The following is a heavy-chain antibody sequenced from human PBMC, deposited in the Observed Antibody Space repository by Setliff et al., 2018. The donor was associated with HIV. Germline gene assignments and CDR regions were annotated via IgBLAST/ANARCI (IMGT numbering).Heavy chain of an antibody. CDR3: AKASGYCSGGSCPVLMDV. D-gene: IGHD2-15*01. CDR2: IRNDGDNK. V-gene: IGHV3-30*02. CDR1: GFTFSGYG. Sequence: GGSLRLSCAASGFTFSGYGMYWVRQAPGKGLEWVAFIRNDGDNKYYADSVKGRFTISRDNSKNTLYLQMNSLRAKDAAVDYCAKASGYCSGGSCPVLMDVWGKGTTVTVSS. J-gene: IGHJ6*03.